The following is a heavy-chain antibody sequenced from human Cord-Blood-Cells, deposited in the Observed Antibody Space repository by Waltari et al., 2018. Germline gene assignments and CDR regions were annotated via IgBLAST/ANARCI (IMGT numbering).Heavy chain of an antibody. V-gene: IGHV4-34*01. CDR2: INHSGST. CDR1: GWSFSGHY. D-gene: IGHD6-19*01. Sequence: QVQLQQAGAGLLKASETLSLTCAVYGWSFSGHYWSWIRQPPGEGLEWIGEINHSGSTNYNPSLKSLVTISVDTSKNQFSLKLSSVTAADTAVYYCARFHSGWYAFDIWGQGTMFTVSS. J-gene: IGHJ3*02. CDR3: ARFHSGWYAFDI.